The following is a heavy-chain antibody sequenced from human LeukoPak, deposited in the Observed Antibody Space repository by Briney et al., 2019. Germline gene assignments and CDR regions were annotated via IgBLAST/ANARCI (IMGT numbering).Heavy chain of an antibody. CDR1: GFTFDDYG. J-gene: IGHJ5*02. CDR3: AKDGQAGPNWFDP. Sequence: GGSLRLSCAASGFTFDDYGMSWVRQAPGKGLEWVSAISGSGGSTYYADSVKGRFTISRDNSKNTLYLQMNSLRAEDTAVYYCAKDGQAGPNWFDPWGQGTLVTVSS. D-gene: IGHD6-13*01. CDR2: ISGSGGST. V-gene: IGHV3-23*01.